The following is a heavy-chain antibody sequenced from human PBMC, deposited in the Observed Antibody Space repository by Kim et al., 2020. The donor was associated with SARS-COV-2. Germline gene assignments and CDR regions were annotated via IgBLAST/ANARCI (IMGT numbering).Heavy chain of an antibody. CDR3: AKDYYDSSTRNYYYYGMD. Sequence: GGSLRLSCAASGFTFISYGMHWVRQAPGKGLEWVAVISYDGSNKYYADSVKGRFTISRDNSKNTLYLQMNSLRAEDTAVYYCAKDYYDSSTRNYYYYGMD. CDR2: ISYDGSNK. J-gene: IGHJ6*01. D-gene: IGHD3-22*01. CDR1: GFTFISYG. V-gene: IGHV3-30*18.